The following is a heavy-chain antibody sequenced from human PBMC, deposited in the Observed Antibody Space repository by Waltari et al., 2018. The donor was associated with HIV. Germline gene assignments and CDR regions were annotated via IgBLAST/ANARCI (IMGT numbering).Heavy chain of an antibody. CDR2: IKQDGSGK. J-gene: IGHJ4*02. D-gene: IGHD5-18*01. V-gene: IGHV3-7*01. Sequence: EVYLVESGGGLVQPGGSLRLSCATSGFTFSDHYMSWVRQAPGKGLEWVANIKQDGSGKLYVGSVRGRFTISRDNAKNSLYLQMNSLRAEDTAVYYCARGGYSSFDYWGQGTLVTVSS. CDR1: GFTFSDHY. CDR3: ARGGYSSFDY.